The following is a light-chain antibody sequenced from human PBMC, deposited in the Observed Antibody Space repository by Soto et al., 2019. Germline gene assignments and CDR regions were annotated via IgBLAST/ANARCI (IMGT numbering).Light chain of an antibody. Sequence: IQMTQSPSSVSASVGATVTITCRASQGIGCWLAWYHQIPDKAPKLLIYSESSLQSGAPSRFTGRGSGAAFTRTITNRQTEDVGVYHCQQASSFPLTFSGGTKVDIK. V-gene: IGKV1-12*01. CDR2: SES. CDR1: QGIGCW. J-gene: IGKJ4*01. CDR3: QQASSFPLT.